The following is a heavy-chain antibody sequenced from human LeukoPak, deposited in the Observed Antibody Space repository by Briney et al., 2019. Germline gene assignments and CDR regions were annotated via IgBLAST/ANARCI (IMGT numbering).Heavy chain of an antibody. CDR1: GFNFSAYA. CDR2: VTNNGDTT. V-gene: IGHV3-64*01. Sequence: GGSLRPSCAASGFNFSAYAMHWVRQAPGKGLEYVSVVTNNGDTTYYANSVKGRFTISRDNSKSTLFLQMDSLRGEDMGVYYCARGHPYNYGSNYMDVWGSGTTVTVS. D-gene: IGHD3-10*01. CDR3: ARGHPYNYGSNYMDV. J-gene: IGHJ6*03.